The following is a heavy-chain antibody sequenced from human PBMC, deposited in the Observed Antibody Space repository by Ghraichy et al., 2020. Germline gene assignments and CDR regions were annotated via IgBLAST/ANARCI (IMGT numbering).Heavy chain of an antibody. CDR3: ARGHCSGNTCYAWDYYYGMDV. V-gene: IGHV4-59*01. CDR2: LYYSGGT. CDR1: GDSISNYY. Sequence: SLTCTVSGDSISNYYWHWIRQPPGKGLEWIGYLYYSGGTNYNPSLRSRVTMSVDTSKNQFSLKLSSVTAADSAVYYCARGHCSGNTCYAWDYYYGMDVWGQGTPVTVSS. J-gene: IGHJ6*02. D-gene: IGHD2-2*01.